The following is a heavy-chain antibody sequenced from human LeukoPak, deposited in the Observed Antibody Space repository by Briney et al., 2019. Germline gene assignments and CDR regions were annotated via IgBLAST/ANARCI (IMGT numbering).Heavy chain of an antibody. D-gene: IGHD6-19*01. CDR1: VFTFSDYY. J-gene: IGHJ4*02. Sequence: VGSLRLSCAASVFTFSDYYMSWIPQAPGKGLEWVSYSSSSSSSYTNYADSVKGRFTISRDNAKNSLYLQMNSLRAEDTAVYYCARLSSGWSFDYWGQGTLVTVSS. V-gene: IGHV3-11*03. CDR3: ARLSSGWSFDY. CDR2: SSSSSSSYT.